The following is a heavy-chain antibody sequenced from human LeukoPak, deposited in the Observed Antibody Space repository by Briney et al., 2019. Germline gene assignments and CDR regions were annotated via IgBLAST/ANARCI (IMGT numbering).Heavy chain of an antibody. Sequence: PGGSLRLSCAASAFXMNDFWMHWVRQGPGKGQEWVSRINKDATITTYADSVKGRFTVSRDNVKNMVYLDMNGLRGDDTAVYYCARSGIGRGFDIWGRGATVTVSS. V-gene: IGHV3-74*01. D-gene: IGHD2/OR15-2a*01. CDR1: AFXMNDFW. CDR3: ARSGIGRGFDI. CDR2: INKDATIT. J-gene: IGHJ3*02.